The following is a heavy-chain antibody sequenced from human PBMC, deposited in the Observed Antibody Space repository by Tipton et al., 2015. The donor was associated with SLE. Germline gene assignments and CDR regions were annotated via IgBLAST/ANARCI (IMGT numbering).Heavy chain of an antibody. Sequence: SLRLSCAASGFTITNYWFHWVRQAPGKGLVWVSRISSDGSSSTYADSVKGRFTISRDNAKNTLYLQVNSLRAEDTAVYFCARGHYSGLSKSYYYYMDVWGKGTTVTVSS. CDR1: GFTITNYW. D-gene: IGHD6-6*01. J-gene: IGHJ6*03. CDR2: ISSDGSSS. CDR3: ARGHYSGLSKSYYYYMDV. V-gene: IGHV3-74*01.